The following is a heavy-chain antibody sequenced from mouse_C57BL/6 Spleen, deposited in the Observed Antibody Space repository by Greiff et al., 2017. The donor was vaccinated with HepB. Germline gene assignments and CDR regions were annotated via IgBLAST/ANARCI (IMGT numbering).Heavy chain of an antibody. CDR2: INYDGSST. CDR3: ARDNWYDFDY. Sequence: DVQLVESEGGLVQPGSSMKLSCTASGFTFSDYYMAWVRQVPEKGLEWVANINYDGSSTYYLDSLKSRFIISRDNATNILYLQMSSLKSEDTATYYCARDNWYDFDYWGQGTTLTVSS. J-gene: IGHJ2*01. D-gene: IGHD4-1*01. CDR1: GFTFSDYY. V-gene: IGHV5-16*01.